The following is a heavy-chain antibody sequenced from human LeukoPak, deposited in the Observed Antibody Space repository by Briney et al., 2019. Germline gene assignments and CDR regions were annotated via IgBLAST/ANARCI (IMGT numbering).Heavy chain of an antibody. J-gene: IGHJ2*01. D-gene: IGHD2-2*02. V-gene: IGHV1-69*05. CDR2: IIPIFGTA. CDR1: GGTFSSYA. CDR3: ARQYQLLYDYWYFDL. Sequence: ASVTVSCKASGGTFSSYAISWVRQAPGQGLEWMGGIIPIFGTANYAQKFQGRVTITTDQPTSTAYMELSSLRYEDTAVYYCARQYQLLYDYWYFDLWGRGTLVTVSS.